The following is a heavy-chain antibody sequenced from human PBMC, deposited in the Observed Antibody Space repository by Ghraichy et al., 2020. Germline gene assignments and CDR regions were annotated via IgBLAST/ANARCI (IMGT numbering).Heavy chain of an antibody. Sequence: GGSLRLSCAASRFTFSSYWMSWVRQAPGKGLEWVANIKQDGSEKYYVGSVKGRVTISRDNAKNSLYLQMNSLRAEDTAVYYRTRGRGYGDWGQGTLVTVSP. CDR1: RFTFSSYW. V-gene: IGHV3-7*01. D-gene: IGHD5-18*01. CDR2: IKQDGSEK. CDR3: TRGRGYGD. J-gene: IGHJ4*02.